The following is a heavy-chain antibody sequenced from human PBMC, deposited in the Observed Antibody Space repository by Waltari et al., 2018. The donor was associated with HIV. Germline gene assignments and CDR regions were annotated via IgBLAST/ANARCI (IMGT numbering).Heavy chain of an antibody. D-gene: IGHD2-15*01. J-gene: IGHJ4*02. Sequence: QVHLQQWGAGLLKPSETLSLTCAVYGESFSIYFWSWIRQSPGKGLEWIGETHHTGSTNYNPSLKSRVTISADPSKNQASLKLTSVTAADTATYYCVREAGYCSVGRCYSEEHWGQGTLVAVSP. V-gene: IGHV4-34*01. CDR3: VREAGYCSVGRCYSEEH. CDR1: GESFSIYF. CDR2: THHTGST.